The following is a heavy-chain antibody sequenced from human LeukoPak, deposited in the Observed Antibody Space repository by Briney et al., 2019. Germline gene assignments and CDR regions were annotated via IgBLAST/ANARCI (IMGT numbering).Heavy chain of an antibody. D-gene: IGHD2-21*02. CDR2: ISYDGSNK. CDR1: GFTFSSYG. CDR3: TRSVVTTADFDY. Sequence: GGSLRLSCAASGFTFSSYGMHWVRQAPGKGLEWVAVISYDGSNKYYADSVKGRFTISRDNSKSTLYLHLNIPRPEDTAMYYCTRSVVTTADFDYWGQGTLVTVSS. V-gene: IGHV3-30*03. J-gene: IGHJ4*02.